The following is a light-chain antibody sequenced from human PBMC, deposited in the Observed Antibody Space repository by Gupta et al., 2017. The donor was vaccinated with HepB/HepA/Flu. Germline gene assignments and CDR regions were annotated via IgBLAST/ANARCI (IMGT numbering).Light chain of an antibody. Sequence: EIVLTQSPGTLSLSPGERATLSCRASQSVSSSFLAWYQQKPGQAPRLLIYGASSRATGIPARFSGSGSGTDFTLTISRLEPEDFAVYYCQQYVSSPRTFGQGTKVEI. CDR3: QQYVSSPRT. V-gene: IGKV3-20*01. CDR1: QSVSSSF. J-gene: IGKJ1*01. CDR2: GAS.